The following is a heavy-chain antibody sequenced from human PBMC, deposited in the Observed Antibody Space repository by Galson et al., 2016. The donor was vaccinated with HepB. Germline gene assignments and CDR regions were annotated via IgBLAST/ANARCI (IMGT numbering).Heavy chain of an antibody. CDR3: VRDGGYDLDFFDH. CDR2: TYYRSKWYN. Sequence: CAISGDSVSSHTAAWNWIRQSPSGGLEWLGRTYYRSKWYNDDAPSVKRRITVKPDISKNQFSLQLKSVTPEDTAVYYCVRDGGYDLDFFDHWGQGTLVTVSS. D-gene: IGHD5-12*01. J-gene: IGHJ4*02. V-gene: IGHV6-1*01. CDR1: GDSVSSHTAA.